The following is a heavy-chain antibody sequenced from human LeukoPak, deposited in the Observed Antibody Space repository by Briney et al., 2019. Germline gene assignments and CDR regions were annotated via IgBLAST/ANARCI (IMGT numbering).Heavy chain of an antibody. Sequence: GASVKVSCKASGYTFTGYYKDWVRQAPGQGLEWMGRINPNSGGTNYAQNFQGRVTMTRDTSISTAYMELSRLRSDDTAVYYCARVIGYCSGGSCDNFDYWGQGTLVTVSS. D-gene: IGHD2-15*01. J-gene: IGHJ4*02. V-gene: IGHV1-2*06. CDR2: INPNSGGT. CDR3: ARVIGYCSGGSCDNFDY. CDR1: GYTFTGYY.